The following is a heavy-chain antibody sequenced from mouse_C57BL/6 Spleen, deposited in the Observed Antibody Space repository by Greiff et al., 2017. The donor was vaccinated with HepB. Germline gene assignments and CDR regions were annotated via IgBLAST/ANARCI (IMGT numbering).Heavy chain of an antibody. CDR2: IWTGGGT. Sequence: VQRVESGPGLVAPSQSLSITCTVSGFSLTSYAISWVLQPPGKGLVWLGVIWTGGGTNYNSALTSKLSISKDNSKSQVVLKMNSLQTDATARDYCARKAYDYDSLDYWGQGTTLTVSS. CDR1: GFSLTSYA. D-gene: IGHD2-4*01. J-gene: IGHJ2*01. V-gene: IGHV2-9-1*01. CDR3: ARKAYDYDSLDY.